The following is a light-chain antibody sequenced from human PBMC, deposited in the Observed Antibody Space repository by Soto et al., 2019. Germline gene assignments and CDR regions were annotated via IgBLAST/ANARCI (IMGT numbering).Light chain of an antibody. CDR2: GAS. Sequence: EIVMTQSPVTLSVSPGERATLSCRASQSVSSNLAWYQQKPGQAPRLLIYGASTRATGIPARFSGSGSGTEFTLTISSLQSEDFATYYCQQVNSYPITFGQGTRLEIK. CDR3: QQVNSYPIT. CDR1: QSVSSN. J-gene: IGKJ5*01. V-gene: IGKV3-15*01.